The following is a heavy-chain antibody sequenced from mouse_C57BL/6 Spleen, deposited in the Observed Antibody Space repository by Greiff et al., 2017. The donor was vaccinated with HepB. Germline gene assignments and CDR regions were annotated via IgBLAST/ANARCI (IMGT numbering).Heavy chain of an antibody. D-gene: IGHD2-3*01. V-gene: IGHV1-54*01. CDR1: GYAFTNYL. CDR2: INPGSGGT. Sequence: QVHVKQSGAELVRPGTSVKVSCKASGYAFTNYLIEWVKQRPGQGLEWIGVINPGSGGTNYNEKFKGKATLTADKSSSTAYMQLSSLTSEDSAVYFCARSGDGYFYYFDYWGQGTTLTVSS. J-gene: IGHJ2*01. CDR3: ARSGDGYFYYFDY.